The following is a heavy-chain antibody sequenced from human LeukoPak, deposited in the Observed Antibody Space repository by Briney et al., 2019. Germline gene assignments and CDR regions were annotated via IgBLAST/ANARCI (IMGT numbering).Heavy chain of an antibody. J-gene: IGHJ4*02. CDR1: GYTFTGYY. Sequence: ASVKVSCTASGYTFTGYYMPWVRHAPGQGLEWMGGINPNSGGTNYAQKFQGRVTMTRDTSISTAYMELRRLRSDDTAVYYCARDLGYYDSSGYPRDYWGQGTLVTVSS. CDR3: ARDLGYYDSSGYPRDY. D-gene: IGHD3-22*01. CDR2: INPNSGGT. V-gene: IGHV1-2*02.